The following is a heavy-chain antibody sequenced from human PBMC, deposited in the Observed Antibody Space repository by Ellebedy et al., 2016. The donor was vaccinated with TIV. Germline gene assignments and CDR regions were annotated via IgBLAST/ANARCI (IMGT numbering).Heavy chain of an antibody. CDR2: INPGNGNT. D-gene: IGHD6-6*01. V-gene: IGHV1-3*01. CDR3: ARLGYSSSSSYDS. J-gene: IGHJ4*02. CDR1: GYTFTSRT. Sequence: ASVKVSCXASGYTFTSRTLHWVRQAPGQGLAWVGWINPGNGNTQYSPKIQGRVTITMDTSASTAYMELSSLRSEDTAVYYCARLGYSSSSSYDSWGQGTLVTVSS.